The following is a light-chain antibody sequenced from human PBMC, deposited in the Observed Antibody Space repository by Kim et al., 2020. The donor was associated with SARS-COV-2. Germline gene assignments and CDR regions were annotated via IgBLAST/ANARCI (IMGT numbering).Light chain of an antibody. CDR1: RSNIGSNT. CDR2: SND. CDR3: AAWDDSLIGV. Sequence: QLVLTQPPSASGTPGQRVTISCSGSRSNIGSNTVNWYQQLPGTAPKLLIYSNDHRPSGVPDRFSGSKSGTSASLAISGLQSDDEAAYYCAAWDDSLIGVFGGGTQLTVL. J-gene: IGLJ3*02. V-gene: IGLV1-44*01.